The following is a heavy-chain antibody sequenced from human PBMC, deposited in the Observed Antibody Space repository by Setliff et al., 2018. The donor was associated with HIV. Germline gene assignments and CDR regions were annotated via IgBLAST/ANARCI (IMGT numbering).Heavy chain of an antibody. CDR1: GGSISSYY. D-gene: IGHD3-16*02. Sequence: PSETLSLTCTVSGGSISSYYWSWIRQPPGKGLEWIGYIYYSGSTNYNPSLKSRVTISVDTSKNQFSLKLSSVTAADTAVYYCARDGGLRVGELSSTPQGTFDIWGQGTMVTVSS. CDR2: IYYSGST. CDR3: ARDGGLRVGELSSTPQGTFDI. V-gene: IGHV4-59*01. J-gene: IGHJ3*02.